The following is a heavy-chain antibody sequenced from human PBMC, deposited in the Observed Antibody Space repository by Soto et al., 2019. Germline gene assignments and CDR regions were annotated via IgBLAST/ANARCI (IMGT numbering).Heavy chain of an antibody. Sequence: EVQLVESGGGLIQPGGSLRLSCAASGFSVSSNYMNWVRQAPGKGLEWVSAIYSGGSTYYADCVKGRFTISRDNSKNTLYLQMNSLRAEDTAVYYCARARSTAAGLFDYWGLGTLVTVSS. J-gene: IGHJ4*02. CDR3: ARARSTAAGLFDY. V-gene: IGHV3-53*01. CDR1: GFSVSSNY. CDR2: IYSGGST. D-gene: IGHD6-13*01.